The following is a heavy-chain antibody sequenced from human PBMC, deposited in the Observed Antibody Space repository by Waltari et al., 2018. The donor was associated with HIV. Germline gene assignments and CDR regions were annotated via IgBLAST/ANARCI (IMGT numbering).Heavy chain of an antibody. CDR3: AKAPNVIQPSYYYYGMDV. V-gene: IGHV3-30*02. CDR1: GFSFSSYA. J-gene: IGHJ6*02. Sequence: QVQLVESGGGAVQPGGSLTLSCAASGFSFSSYAMQWVRQSPGKGLGWVAFRRYDGRDECYSESVKGRFTISRDNFKNTLYLQMNSLRVEDTAVYYCAKAPNVIQPSYYYYGMDVWGQGTTVTVPS. CDR2: RRYDGRDE.